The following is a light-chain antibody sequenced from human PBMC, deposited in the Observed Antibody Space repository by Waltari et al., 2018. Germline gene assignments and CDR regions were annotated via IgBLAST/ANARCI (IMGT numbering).Light chain of an antibody. CDR1: SGSIASNY. J-gene: IGLJ3*02. CDR3: QSYDSSLWV. Sequence: NFMLTQPHSVSESPGKTVTISCTGSSGSIASNYVQWYQQRPGSAPTTVIYEDNQRPSGVPDLFSGCIDSSSNAASLTISGLKTEDEADYYCQSYDSSLWVFGGGTKLTVL. CDR2: EDN. V-gene: IGLV6-57*02.